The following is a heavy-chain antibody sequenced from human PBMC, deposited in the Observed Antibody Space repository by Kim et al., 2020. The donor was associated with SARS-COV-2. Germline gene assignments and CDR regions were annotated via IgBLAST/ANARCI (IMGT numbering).Heavy chain of an antibody. V-gene: IGHV4-39*01. J-gene: IGHJ3*02. Sequence: SETLSLTCTVSGGSISSSSYYWGWIRQPPGKGLEWIGSIYYSGSTYYNPSLKSRVTISVDTSKNQFSLKLSSVTAADTAVYYCARRQAYYNILTGYYPDAFDIWGQGTXVTVSS. CDR2: IYYSGST. D-gene: IGHD3-9*01. CDR1: GGSISSSSYY. CDR3: ARRQAYYNILTGYYPDAFDI.